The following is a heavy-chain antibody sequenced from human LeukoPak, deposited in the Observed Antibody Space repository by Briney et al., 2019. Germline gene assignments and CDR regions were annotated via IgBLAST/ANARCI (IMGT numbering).Heavy chain of an antibody. V-gene: IGHV3-33*01. Sequence: GGSLRLSCAASGFIFSSYGMHWVRQAPGKGLEWVAVILSDGSKEFYTDSVKGRFTISRDNSKNTLYLQMNSLRAEDTAVYYCAREIVVVAATDYFDYWGQGTLVTVSS. J-gene: IGHJ4*02. D-gene: IGHD2-15*01. CDR3: AREIVVVAATDYFDY. CDR2: ILSDGSKE. CDR1: GFIFSSYG.